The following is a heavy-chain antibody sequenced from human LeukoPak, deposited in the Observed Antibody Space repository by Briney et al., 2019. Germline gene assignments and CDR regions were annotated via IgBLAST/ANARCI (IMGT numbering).Heavy chain of an antibody. J-gene: IGHJ6*02. CDR1: GGSFSGYY. CDR2: INHSGST. D-gene: IGHD2-15*01. V-gene: IGHV4-34*01. CDR3: ARGLGCSGGSCYPNWYYGMDV. Sequence: SETLSLTRAVYGGSFSGYYWSWIRQPPGKGLEWIGEINHSGSTNYNPSLKSRVTISVDTSKNQFSLKLSSVTAADTAVYYCARGLGCSGGSCYPNWYYGMDVWGQGTTVTVSS.